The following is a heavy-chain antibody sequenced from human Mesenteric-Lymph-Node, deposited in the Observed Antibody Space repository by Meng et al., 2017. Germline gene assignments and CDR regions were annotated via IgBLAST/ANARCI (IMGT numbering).Heavy chain of an antibody. CDR2: ISSSSSYI. D-gene: IGHD2-2*01. CDR1: GFTFSAHN. CDR3: ARGGQYCSTTSCYDSFFDY. J-gene: IGHJ4*01. V-gene: IGHV3-21*01. Sequence: GESLKISCAASGFTFSAHNMNWVRQAPGKGLEWVSYISSSSSYIYYSDSMKGRFTISRDDAKNSLYLQMNSLRAEDTAVYYCARGGQYCSTTSCYDSFFDYWGQGTLVTVSS.